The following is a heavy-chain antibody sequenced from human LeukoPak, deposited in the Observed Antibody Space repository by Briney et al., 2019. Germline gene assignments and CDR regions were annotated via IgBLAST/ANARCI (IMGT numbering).Heavy chain of an antibody. D-gene: IGHD2-8*02. CDR1: GGTFSSYA. V-gene: IGHV1-69*13. CDR2: IIPIFGTA. Sequence: ASVKVSCKASGGTFSSYAISWVRQAPGQGLEWMGGIIPIFGTANYAQKFQGRVTITADESTSTVYMELSSLRSEDTAVYYCARRDWSGVVYADYWGQGTLVTVSS. J-gene: IGHJ4*02. CDR3: ARRDWSGVVYADY.